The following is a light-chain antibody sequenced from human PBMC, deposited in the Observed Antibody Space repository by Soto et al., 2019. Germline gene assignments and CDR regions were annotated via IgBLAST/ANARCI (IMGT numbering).Light chain of an antibody. CDR3: QSYDSSLSGWV. CDR1: SSNIGAGYD. Sequence: QSVLTQPPSVSGAPGQRVTISCTGSSSNIGAGYDVHWYQQLPGTAPKHLIQGNSNRPSGVPDRFSGSKSGTSASLAITGLQAEDEADYYCQSYDSSLSGWVFGGGTQLTVL. V-gene: IGLV1-40*01. J-gene: IGLJ3*02. CDR2: GNS.